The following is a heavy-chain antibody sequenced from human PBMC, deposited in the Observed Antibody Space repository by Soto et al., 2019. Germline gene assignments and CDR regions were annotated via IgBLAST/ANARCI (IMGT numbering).Heavy chain of an antibody. D-gene: IGHD3-10*01. V-gene: IGHV3-11*01. CDR3: ARDRMESRFGEFRPIPYY. CDR2: ISSSGSTI. J-gene: IGHJ4*02. Sequence: GGSLRLSCAASGFTFSDYYMSWIRQAPGKGLEWVSYISSSGSTIYYADSVKGRFTISRDNAKNSLYLQMNSLRAEDTAVYYCARDRMESRFGEFRPIPYYWGQGTLVTVSS. CDR1: GFTFSDYY.